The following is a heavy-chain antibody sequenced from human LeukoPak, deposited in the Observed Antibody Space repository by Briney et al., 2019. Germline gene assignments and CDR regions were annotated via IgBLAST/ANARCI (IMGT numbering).Heavy chain of an antibody. CDR2: ISSSGSTI. V-gene: IGHV3-48*03. Sequence: PGGSLRLSCAASGFTFSSYEMNWVRQAPGKGLEWVSYISSSGSTIYYADSVKGRFTISRDNAKNSLYLQMNSLRAEDTAVYYCARGKGSGSYRTPRGVDYWGQGTLVTVSS. J-gene: IGHJ4*02. CDR3: ARGKGSGSYRTPRGVDY. D-gene: IGHD3-10*01. CDR1: GFTFSSYE.